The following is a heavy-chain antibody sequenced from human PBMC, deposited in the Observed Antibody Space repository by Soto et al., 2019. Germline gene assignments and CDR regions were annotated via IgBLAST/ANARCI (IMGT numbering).Heavy chain of an antibody. CDR2: INPNSGGT. J-gene: IGHJ4*02. V-gene: IGHV1-2*02. Sequence: ASVKVSCKASGYTFTGYYMHWVRQAPGQGLEWMGWINPNSGGTNYAQKFQGRVTMTRDMSISTAYMELSRLRSDDTAVYYCARYYYGSGSYYPYFDYWGQGTLVPVSS. CDR1: GYTFTGYY. D-gene: IGHD3-10*01. CDR3: ARYYYGSGSYYPYFDY.